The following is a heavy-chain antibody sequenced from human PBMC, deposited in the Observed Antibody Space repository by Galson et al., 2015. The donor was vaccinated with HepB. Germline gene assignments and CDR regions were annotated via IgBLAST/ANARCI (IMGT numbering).Heavy chain of an antibody. V-gene: IGHV3-30*18. J-gene: IGHJ6*02. Sequence: SLRLSCAASGFTFSSYGMHWVRQAPGKGLEWVAVISYDGSNKYYADSVKGRFTISRDNSKNTLYLQMNSLRAEDTAVYYCAKDLGAGYCSGGSCHYYYYGMDVWGQGTTVTVSS. CDR2: ISYDGSNK. CDR1: GFTFSSYG. D-gene: IGHD2-15*01. CDR3: AKDLGAGYCSGGSCHYYYYGMDV.